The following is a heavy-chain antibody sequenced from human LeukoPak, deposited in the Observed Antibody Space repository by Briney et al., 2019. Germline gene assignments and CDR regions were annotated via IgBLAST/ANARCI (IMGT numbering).Heavy chain of an antibody. CDR2: ISVSGAGT. CDR3: TKGELLLSASDF. J-gene: IGHJ4*02. CDR1: GFTFSNYV. D-gene: IGHD2-15*01. V-gene: IGHV3-23*01. Sequence: GGSLRLSCAASGFTFSNYVMHWVRQAPGKGLEWVTGISVSGAGTYYVDSVKGRFTISRDNSKNTLYLQMNSLRAEDTAVYYCTKGELLLSASDFWGQGTLVTVSS.